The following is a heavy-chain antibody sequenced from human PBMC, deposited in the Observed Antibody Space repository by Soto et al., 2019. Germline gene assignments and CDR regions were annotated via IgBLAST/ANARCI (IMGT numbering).Heavy chain of an antibody. D-gene: IGHD2-15*01. Sequence: QITLKESGPTLVQPTQTLTLTCTFSGVSLSTSGEGVGWIRHPPGTALERLALIYWRDDKRYSPSLKSRLTITNDHSKPQVVLTMPRLYPLVIATYCCAHKRCSGGSCYNVFEILGQGAMVTGSS. CDR2: IYWRDDK. V-gene: IGHV2-5*01. CDR1: GVSLSTSGEG. CDR3: AHKRCSGGSCYNVFEI. J-gene: IGHJ3*02.